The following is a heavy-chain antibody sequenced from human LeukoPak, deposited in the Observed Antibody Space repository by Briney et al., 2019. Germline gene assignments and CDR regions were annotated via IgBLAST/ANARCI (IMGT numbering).Heavy chain of an antibody. CDR1: GFTFSHYS. J-gene: IGHJ4*02. D-gene: IGHD3-22*01. CDR2: ISYDGSNK. Sequence: PGGSLRLSCAASGFTFSHYSMHWVRQAPGKGLEWVAFISYDGSNKHYADSVKGRFTISRDNSKNTLYLQMNSLRAEDTAVYYCAKDLSHYYDSSGLQNYFDYWGQGTLVTVSS. CDR3: AKDLSHYYDSSGLQNYFDY. V-gene: IGHV3-30*04.